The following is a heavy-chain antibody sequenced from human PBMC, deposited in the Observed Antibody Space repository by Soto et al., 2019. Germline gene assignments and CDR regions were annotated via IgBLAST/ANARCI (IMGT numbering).Heavy chain of an antibody. CDR2: ISYSGGTI. J-gene: IGHJ4*02. Sequence: GGSLRLSCSASGFTFSIYSMQWVRQAPDKGLEWLAVISYSGGTIFYADSVRGRFTISRDNSKNTLNLQMNSLRPGDTAVYYCARDGGAAGTFDYWGRGTLVTVSS. V-gene: IGHV3-30-3*01. CDR3: ARDGGAAGTFDY. CDR1: GFTFSIYS. D-gene: IGHD6-13*01.